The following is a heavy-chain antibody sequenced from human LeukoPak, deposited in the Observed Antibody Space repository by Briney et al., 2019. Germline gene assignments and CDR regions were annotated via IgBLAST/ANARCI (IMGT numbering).Heavy chain of an antibody. V-gene: IGHV4-38-2*02. D-gene: IGHD1-26*01. CDR1: GGSISSYY. Sequence: SETLSLTCTVSGGSISSYYWNWIRQPPGKGLEWIGSIYHSGSTYYNPSLKSRVTISVDTSKNQFSLKLSSVTAADTAVYYCARGGMEGATTDYWGQGTLVTVSS. CDR2: IYHSGST. CDR3: ARGGMEGATTDY. J-gene: IGHJ4*02.